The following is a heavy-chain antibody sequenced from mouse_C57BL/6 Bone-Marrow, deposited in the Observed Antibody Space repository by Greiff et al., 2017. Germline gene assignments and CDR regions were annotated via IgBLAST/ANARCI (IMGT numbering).Heavy chain of an antibody. CDR3: TAYDYPFAY. J-gene: IGHJ3*01. Sequence: VQLQHSGAELVRPGASVKLSCTASGFNIKDAYMPWVKQRPEPGLEWIGWIDPENGDTEYASKFQGKATITADTSSNTADLQLSSLTAEDTAVYYCTAYDYPFAYWGQGTLVTVSA. CDR1: GFNIKDAY. V-gene: IGHV14-4*01. CDR2: IDPENGDT. D-gene: IGHD2-4*01.